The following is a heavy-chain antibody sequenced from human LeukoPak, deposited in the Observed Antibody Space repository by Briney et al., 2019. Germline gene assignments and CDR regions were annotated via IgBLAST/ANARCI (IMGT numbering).Heavy chain of an antibody. CDR1: GFTFNGFA. CDR2: VGISNSVT. CDR3: AKGTKDYGSGSHNFDF. D-gene: IGHD3-10*01. V-gene: IGHV3-23*01. J-gene: IGHJ4*02. Sequence: GGSLRLSCAASGFTFNGFAMSWVRQAPGKGLEWVAIVGISNSVTYYADSVKGRFTISRDNSKNTMWLQMNGLRAEDTAVYYCAKGTKDYGSGSHNFDFWGQGILVTVSS.